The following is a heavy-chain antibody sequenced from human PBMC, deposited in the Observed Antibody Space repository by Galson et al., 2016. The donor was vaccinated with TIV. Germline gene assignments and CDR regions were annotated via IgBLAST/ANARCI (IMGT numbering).Heavy chain of an antibody. CDR2: IYPGDSDT. CDR1: GYHFSLYW. Sequence: QSGAEVKKPGESLKISCQASGYHFSLYWIGWVRQMPGKGLEWMGVIYPGDSDTRYSPSFQGQVTISADKSLSTAFLQGSSLKPSDTAIYYCARADDDNSGYWGPGTLVTVSS. V-gene: IGHV5-51*01. D-gene: IGHD3-22*01. CDR3: ARADDDNSGY. J-gene: IGHJ4*02.